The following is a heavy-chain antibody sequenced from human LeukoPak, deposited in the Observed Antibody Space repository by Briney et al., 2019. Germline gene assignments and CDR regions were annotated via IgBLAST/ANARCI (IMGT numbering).Heavy chain of an antibody. CDR2: IYTSGST. CDR3: ARQGLKRGGYIDDAFDI. J-gene: IGHJ3*02. V-gene: IGHV4-4*07. Sequence: SETLSLTCTVSGGSISSYYWSWIRQPAGKGLEWIGRIYTSGSTNYNPSLKSRVTMSVDTSKNQFSLKLSSVTAADTAVYYCARQGLKRGGYIDDAFDIWGQGTMVTVSS. D-gene: IGHD3-22*01. CDR1: GGSISSYY.